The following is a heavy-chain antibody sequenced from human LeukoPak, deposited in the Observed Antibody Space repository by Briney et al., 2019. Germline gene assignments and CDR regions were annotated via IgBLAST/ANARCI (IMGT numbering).Heavy chain of an antibody. D-gene: IGHD6-13*01. Sequence: SVKVSCKASGGTFSSYAISWVRQAPGQGLEWMGRIIPIFGTANYAQKFQGRVTITTDESTSTAYMELSSLRSEDTAVYYCATRGYGSWVWFDPWGQGTLVTVSS. CDR3: ATRGYGSWVWFDP. V-gene: IGHV1-69*05. CDR2: IIPIFGTA. CDR1: GGTFSSYA. J-gene: IGHJ5*02.